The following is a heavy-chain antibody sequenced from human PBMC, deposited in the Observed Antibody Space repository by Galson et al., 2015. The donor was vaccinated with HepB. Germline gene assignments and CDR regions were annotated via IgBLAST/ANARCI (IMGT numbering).Heavy chain of an antibody. CDR2: DDDK. Sequence: DDDKYYNPSLKTRLTISKDTSNNQVVLTMTNMDPVDTAAYYCARISGYPSQGWFDPWGQGTLVTVSS. CDR3: ARISGYPSQGWFDP. D-gene: IGHD5-12*01. J-gene: IGHJ5*02. V-gene: IGHV2-70*01.